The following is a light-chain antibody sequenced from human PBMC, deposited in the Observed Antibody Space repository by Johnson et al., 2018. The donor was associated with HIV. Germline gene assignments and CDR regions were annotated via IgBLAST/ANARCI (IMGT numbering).Light chain of an antibody. Sequence: QSVLTQPPSVSAAPGQKVTISCSGTNSNIGNNYVSWYQHLPGTAPKLLIYDNNKRPSGLPDRFSASKSGTSATLRITGLPTQAEADYYCGTLDSSLSGGLYVFGTGTRVTVL. CDR1: NSNIGNNY. J-gene: IGLJ1*01. CDR3: GTLDSSLSGGLYV. V-gene: IGLV1-51*01. CDR2: DNN.